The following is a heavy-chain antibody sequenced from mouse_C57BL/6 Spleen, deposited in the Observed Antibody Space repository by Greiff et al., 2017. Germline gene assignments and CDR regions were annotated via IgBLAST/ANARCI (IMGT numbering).Heavy chain of an antibody. CDR2: IRSKSNNYAT. CDR3: VREGYYYGSPFAY. Sequence: DVMLVESGGGLVQPKGSLKLSCAASGFSFNTYAMNWVRQAPGKGLEWVARIRSKSNNYATYYADSVKDRFTISRDDSESMLYLQMNNLKTEDTAMYYCVREGYYYGSPFAYWGQGTLVTVSA. V-gene: IGHV10-1*01. D-gene: IGHD1-1*01. J-gene: IGHJ3*01. CDR1: GFSFNTYA.